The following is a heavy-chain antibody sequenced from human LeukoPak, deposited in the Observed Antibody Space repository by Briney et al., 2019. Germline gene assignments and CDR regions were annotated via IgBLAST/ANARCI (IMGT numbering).Heavy chain of an antibody. D-gene: IGHD3-22*01. Sequence: PGGSLRLSCAASGFTFSSYAMSWVRQAPGKGLEWVSVIYSGGSTYYADSVKGRFTISRDNSKNTLYLQMNSLRAEDTAVYYCAREREMYDSSGYYSGNWGQGTLVTVSS. J-gene: IGHJ4*02. V-gene: IGHV3-53*01. CDR2: IYSGGST. CDR1: GFTFSSYA. CDR3: AREREMYDSSGYYSGN.